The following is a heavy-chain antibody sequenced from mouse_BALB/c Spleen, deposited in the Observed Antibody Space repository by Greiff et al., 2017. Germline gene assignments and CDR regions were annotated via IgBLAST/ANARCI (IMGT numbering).Heavy chain of an antibody. V-gene: IGHV2-6-2*01. CDR2: IWSDGST. D-gene: IGHD2-4*01. CDR3: ARHDEYDSMDY. J-gene: IGHJ4*01. Sequence: VKLMESGPDLVAPSQSLSITCTVSGFSLTSYGVHWVRQPPGKGLEWLVVIWSDGSTTYNSALKSRLGISKDNSKSQVFLKMNSLQTDDTAMYYCARHDEYDSMDYWGQGTSVTVSS. CDR1: GFSLTSYG.